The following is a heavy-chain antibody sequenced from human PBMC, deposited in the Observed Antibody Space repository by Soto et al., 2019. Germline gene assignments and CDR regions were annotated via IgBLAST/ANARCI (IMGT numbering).Heavy chain of an antibody. CDR2: ISSSSSTI. CDR1: GFTFSSYS. CDR3: ARDSGSSVRGVITKGHYYMDV. Sequence: GGSLRLSCAASGFTFSSYSMNWVRQAPGKGLEWVSYISSSSSTIYYADSVKGRFTISRDNAKNSLYLQMNSLRAEDTALYYCARDSGSSVRGVITKGHYYMDVWGKGTTVTVSS. D-gene: IGHD3-10*01. V-gene: IGHV3-48*01. J-gene: IGHJ6*03.